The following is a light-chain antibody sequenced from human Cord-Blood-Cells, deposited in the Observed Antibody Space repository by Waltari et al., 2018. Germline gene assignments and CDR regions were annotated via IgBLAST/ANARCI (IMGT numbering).Light chain of an antibody. Sequence: QSALTQPPSASVSPGQSVTISCTGTSSDVGGYNYVSWYQQHPGKAPKLMIYDVSKRPSGVPDRFSGSKSGNTASLTVSGLQAEDEADYYCSSYAGSNNLGVFGGGTKLTVL. CDR1: SSDVGGYNY. V-gene: IGLV2-8*01. CDR3: SSYAGSNNLGV. J-gene: IGLJ2*01. CDR2: DVS.